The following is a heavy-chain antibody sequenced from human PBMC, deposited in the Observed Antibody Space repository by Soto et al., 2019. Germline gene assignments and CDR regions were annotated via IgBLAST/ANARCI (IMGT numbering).Heavy chain of an antibody. CDR2: ITKGGGTT. V-gene: IGHV3-23*01. Sequence: EVHLLESGGGLVQPGGSLRLSCAASGFTFSSYDMSWVRQAPGKGLEWVSSITKGGGTTSYADSVRGRFTISRDNSKNTLYLQMNSLRAEDTAIYCCAYRTGFDYWGQGTLVTVSS. J-gene: IGHJ4*02. CDR1: GFTFSSYD. CDR3: AYRTGFDY.